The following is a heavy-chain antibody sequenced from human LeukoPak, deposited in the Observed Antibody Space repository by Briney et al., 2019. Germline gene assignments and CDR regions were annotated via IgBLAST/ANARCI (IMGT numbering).Heavy chain of an antibody. CDR1: GYTFTSYD. J-gene: IGHJ6*02. CDR3: ARPLFPGIAVAGLS. Sequence: ASVKVSCKASGYTFTSYDINWVRQATGQGLEWMGWMNPNSGNTGYAQKFQGRVTMTRNTSISTAYMELSSLRSEDTAVYYCARPLFPGIAVAGLSWGQGTTVTVSS. CDR2: MNPNSGNT. V-gene: IGHV1-8*01. D-gene: IGHD6-19*01.